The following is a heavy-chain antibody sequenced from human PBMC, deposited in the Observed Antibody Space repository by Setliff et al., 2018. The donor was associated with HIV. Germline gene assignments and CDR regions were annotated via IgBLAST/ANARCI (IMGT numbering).Heavy chain of an antibody. J-gene: IGHJ3*02. CDR1: GDSLSGYY. CDR3: ARTVPHSAAQDAFDI. D-gene: IGHD4-4*01. V-gene: IGHV4-59*01. Sequence: SETLSLTCTVSGDSLSGYYWNWIRQPPGKGLEWIGYIYYSGRTDYNPSFRRRASISLDTSKNQFSLKLNSVTAADSAIYYCARTVPHSAAQDAFDIWGQGTVVTVSS. CDR2: IYYSGRT.